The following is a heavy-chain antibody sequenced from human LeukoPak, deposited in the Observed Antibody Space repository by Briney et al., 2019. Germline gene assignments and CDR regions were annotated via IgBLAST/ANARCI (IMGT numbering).Heavy chain of an antibody. J-gene: IGHJ5*02. CDR1: GGSISSGSYF. D-gene: IGHD3-3*01. CDR2: IYTSGNT. Sequence: SQTLSLTCTVSGGSISSGSYFWSWIRQPAGKGLEWIGRIYTSGNTNYNPSLKSRVTMSVDTSKNQFSLKLSSVTAAGTAVYYCVRADARSRSWFDPWGQGTLVTVSS. V-gene: IGHV4-61*02. CDR3: VRADARSRSWFDP.